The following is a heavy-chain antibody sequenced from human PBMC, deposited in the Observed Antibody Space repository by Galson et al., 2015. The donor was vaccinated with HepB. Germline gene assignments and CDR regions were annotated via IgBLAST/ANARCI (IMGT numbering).Heavy chain of an antibody. V-gene: IGHV1-18*04. CDR3: ARESYYYDSSAYPYYFDY. D-gene: IGHD3-22*01. CDR2: ISPYNANT. Sequence: SVRLSCKASGYTFTSYGLSWVRQAPGEGLEWMGWISPYNANTNYAQRLQGRVTMTTDTSTSTAYMELRSLRSDDTAVYYCARESYYYDSSAYPYYFDYWGQGTLVTVSS. CDR1: GYTFTSYG. J-gene: IGHJ4*02.